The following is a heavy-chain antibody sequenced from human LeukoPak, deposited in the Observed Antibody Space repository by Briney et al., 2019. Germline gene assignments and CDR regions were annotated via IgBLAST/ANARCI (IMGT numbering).Heavy chain of an antibody. V-gene: IGHV3-23*01. CDR3: AKDRSGSGYFDN. CDR1: GFTFSTHA. J-gene: IGHJ4*02. D-gene: IGHD3-10*01. CDR2: ISSTGGTT. Sequence: GGSLRLSCAASGFTFSTHAMSWVRQAPGKGLEWVSRISSTGGTTEYADSVKGRFTISRDTSKNTLYLQMNSLRVKDTAVYYCAKDRSGSGYFDNWGQGTLVTDSS.